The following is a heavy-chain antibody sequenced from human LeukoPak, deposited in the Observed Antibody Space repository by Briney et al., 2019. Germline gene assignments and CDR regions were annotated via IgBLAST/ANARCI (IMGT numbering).Heavy chain of an antibody. CDR1: GITLRNYA. J-gene: IGHJ4*02. Sequence: GGSLRLSCVGSGITLRNYAISWVRQAPGKGLEWVSAISGSGGNIYCADSVKGRFTISRDISMNTVYLQMNSLRAVDTAVYYCAILYDDSGYWGQGTLVTVSS. CDR3: AILYDDSGY. CDR2: ISGSGGNI. V-gene: IGHV3-23*01. D-gene: IGHD4-17*01.